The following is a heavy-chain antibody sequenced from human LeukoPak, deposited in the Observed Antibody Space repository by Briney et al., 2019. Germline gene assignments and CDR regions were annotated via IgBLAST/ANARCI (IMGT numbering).Heavy chain of an antibody. J-gene: IGHJ4*02. V-gene: IGHV1-18*01. D-gene: IGHD3-10*01. CDR2: ISAYNGNT. Sequence: ASVKVSCKASGYTFTSYGISWVRQAPGQGLEWMGWISAYNGNTNYAQKLQGGVTMTTDTSTSTAYMELRSLRSDDTAVYYCVAIRGFGELLYPRGWGQGTLVTVSS. CDR1: GYTFTSYG. CDR3: VAIRGFGELLYPRG.